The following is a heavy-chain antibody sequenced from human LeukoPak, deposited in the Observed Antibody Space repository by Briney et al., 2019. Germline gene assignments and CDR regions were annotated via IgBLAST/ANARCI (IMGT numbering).Heavy chain of an antibody. D-gene: IGHD3-10*01. Sequence: ASVKVSCKASGYTFTSYGISWVRQAPGQGLEWMGWISACNGNTNYAQKLQGRVTMTTDTSTSTAYMELRSLRSDDTAVYYCARGGITTVRGVIISGNTVLKDWGQGTLVTVSS. CDR1: GYTFTSYG. CDR2: ISACNGNT. CDR3: ARGGITTVRGVIISGNTVLKD. J-gene: IGHJ4*02. V-gene: IGHV1-18*04.